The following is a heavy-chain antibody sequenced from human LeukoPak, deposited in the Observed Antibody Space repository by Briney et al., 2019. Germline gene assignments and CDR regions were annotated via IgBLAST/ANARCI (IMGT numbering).Heavy chain of an antibody. J-gene: IGHJ4*02. Sequence: ASVKVSCKASGYTFTSYGISWVRQAPGQGLEWMGWISAYNGNTNYAQKLQGRVTMTTDTSTSTAYMELRSLRSDDTAVYYCARGSKSRYYYDSSGPNHDYWGQGTLVTVSS. CDR1: GYTFTSYG. CDR3: ARGSKSRYYYDSSGPNHDY. CDR2: ISAYNGNT. D-gene: IGHD3-22*01. V-gene: IGHV1-18*01.